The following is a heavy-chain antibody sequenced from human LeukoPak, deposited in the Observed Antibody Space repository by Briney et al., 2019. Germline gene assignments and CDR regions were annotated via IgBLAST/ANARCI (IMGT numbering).Heavy chain of an antibody. CDR2: ISSSGSTI. CDR3: CYGSGSYAFDY. CDR1: GFTFSDYY. J-gene: IGHJ4*02. D-gene: IGHD3-10*01. V-gene: IGHV3-11*01. Sequence: GGSLRLSCAASGFTFSDYYMSWIRQAPGKGLEWVSYISSSGSTIYYADSVKGRFTISRDNAKNSLNLQMNSLRAEDTAVYYCCYGSGSYAFDYWGQGTLVTVSS.